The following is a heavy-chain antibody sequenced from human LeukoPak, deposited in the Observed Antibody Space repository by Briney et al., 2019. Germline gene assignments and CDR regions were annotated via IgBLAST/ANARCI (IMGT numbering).Heavy chain of an antibody. Sequence: PSETLSLTCTVSGYSISSGYYWGWTRQPPGKGLEWIGSIYHSGSTYYNPSLKSRVTISVDTSKNQFSLKLSSVTAADTAVYYCARVGRIVLMVYAPSDWFDPWGQGTLVTVSS. J-gene: IGHJ5*02. V-gene: IGHV4-38-2*02. D-gene: IGHD2-8*01. CDR1: GYSISSGYY. CDR3: ARVGRIVLMVYAPSDWFDP. CDR2: IYHSGST.